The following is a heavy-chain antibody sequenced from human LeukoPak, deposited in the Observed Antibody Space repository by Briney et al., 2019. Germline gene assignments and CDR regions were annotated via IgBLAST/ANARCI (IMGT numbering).Heavy chain of an antibody. CDR2: ISGSGGST. Sequence: GGSLRLSCAASGFTFSSYAMSWVRQAPGKGLEWVSAISGSGGSTYYADSVKGRFTISRGNCKNTLYLKMNSLRAEDTAVYYCAKDRPNYYGSNGHYYKLNGDCWGQGTLVTVSS. J-gene: IGHJ4*02. CDR3: AKDRPNYYGSNGHYYKLNGDC. V-gene: IGHV3-23*01. D-gene: IGHD3-22*01. CDR1: GFTFSSYA.